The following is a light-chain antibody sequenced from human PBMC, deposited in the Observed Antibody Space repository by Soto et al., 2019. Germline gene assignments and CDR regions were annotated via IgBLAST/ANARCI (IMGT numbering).Light chain of an antibody. J-gene: IGKJ4*01. Sequence: EIVLTQSPATLSLSPGERATLSCRASQSISSYLAWYQQKPGQAPRLLIYDGSNRTTGIPARLSGSGSETDFTLTISSLEPVDLSSYYCQQRRSWPLTFGGGTKVESK. CDR1: QSISSY. V-gene: IGKV3-11*01. CDR3: QQRRSWPLT. CDR2: DGS.